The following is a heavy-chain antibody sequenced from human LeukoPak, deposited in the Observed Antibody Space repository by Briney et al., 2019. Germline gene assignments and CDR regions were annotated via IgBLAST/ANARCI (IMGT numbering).Heavy chain of an antibody. D-gene: IGHD3-22*01. V-gene: IGHV3-66*01. CDR1: GFNVTTNY. CDR2: LHSGGAT. J-gene: IGHJ4*02. Sequence: GGSLRLSCAASGFNVTTNYVSWVRQTPGKGLEWVSVLHSGGATHYADSVKGRFTISRDNSKNAVYLQMNSLRAEDTALYYCARVYYDGSGYYYFLEFFFDYWGQGTLVTVSS. CDR3: ARVYYDGSGYYYFLEFFFDY.